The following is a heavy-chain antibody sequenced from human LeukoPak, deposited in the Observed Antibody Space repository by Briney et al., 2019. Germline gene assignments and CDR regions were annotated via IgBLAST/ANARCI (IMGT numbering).Heavy chain of an antibody. Sequence: GASVKVSCKASGYTFTGYYMHWVRQAPGQGLEWMGWINPNSGGTNYAQKFQGRVTMTRDTSISTAYMELSRLRSDDTAVYYCARVEWDSSGYYTDYWGQGTLVTVSS. CDR1: GYTFTGYY. J-gene: IGHJ4*02. V-gene: IGHV1-2*02. CDR2: INPNSGGT. D-gene: IGHD3-22*01. CDR3: ARVEWDSSGYYTDY.